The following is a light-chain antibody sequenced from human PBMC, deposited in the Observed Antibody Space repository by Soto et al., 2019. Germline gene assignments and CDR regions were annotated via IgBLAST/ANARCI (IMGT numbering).Light chain of an antibody. CDR3: QQYGSSPYT. CDR1: QSVSSSY. V-gene: IGKV3-20*01. CDR2: GAS. Sequence: EIVLTQSPGTLSLSPGERATLSCRASQSVSSSYLAWYQQKPDQAPSLLIYGASSRATGILDRFSGSGSGTDFTLTISRLEPEDFAVYYCQQYGSSPYTFGQGTKLEIK. J-gene: IGKJ2*01.